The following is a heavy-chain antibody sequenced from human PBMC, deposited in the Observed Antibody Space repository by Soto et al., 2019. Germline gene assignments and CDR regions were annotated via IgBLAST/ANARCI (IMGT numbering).Heavy chain of an antibody. CDR3: AARKPYYFDY. J-gene: IGHJ4*02. CDR1: GFTFSTYA. Sequence: EVQLLESGGGLVQPGGSLRLSCAASGFTFSTYAMSWVRQAPGKGLEWVSSLTSSGGGTYYADSVMGRFTISRDNSKNTLYLQMNSLRAEDTAVYYCAARKPYYFDYWGQGTLLTVSS. V-gene: IGHV3-23*01. CDR2: LTSSGGGT.